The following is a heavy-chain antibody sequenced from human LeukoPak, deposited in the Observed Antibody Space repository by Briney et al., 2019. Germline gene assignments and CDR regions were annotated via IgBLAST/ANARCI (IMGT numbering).Heavy chain of an antibody. CDR1: GFTFYSYS. CDR2: IISITSAI. V-gene: IGHV3-48*02. D-gene: IGHD5-12*01. J-gene: IGHJ4*02. CDR3: ARDRSLATNPYYFDY. Sequence: RESLRLSCAASGFTFYSYSMNWVRHAPGKGLEWVSYIISITSAIYYADSVKGPFTISRDNAKNSLNLQMNSLRDEDTAVYYCARDRSLATNPYYFDYWGQGTLVTVSS.